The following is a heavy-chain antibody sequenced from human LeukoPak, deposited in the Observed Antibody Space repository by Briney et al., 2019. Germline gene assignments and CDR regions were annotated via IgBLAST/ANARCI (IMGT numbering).Heavy chain of an antibody. J-gene: IGHJ5*02. Sequence: PGGSLRLSCAASGFTFNNAWMNWVRQAPGKGLEWVGRIKSKNVGGTTDYAAPVKGRFTISRDDSKNTVYLQMDSLKIEDTAVYYCTSHAAFDPWGQGTLVTVSS. V-gene: IGHV3-15*01. CDR1: GFTFNNAW. CDR3: TSHAAFDP. CDR2: IKSKNVGGTT.